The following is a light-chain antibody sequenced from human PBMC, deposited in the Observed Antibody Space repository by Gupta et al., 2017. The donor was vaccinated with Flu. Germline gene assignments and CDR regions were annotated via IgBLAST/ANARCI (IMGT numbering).Light chain of an antibody. V-gene: IGKV1-5*03. CDR2: KAS. Sequence: DIQMTQSPSSLSASVGDRVTITCRASQSISRYLARYQQKSGKAPKLLIYKASTLASGVPSRFNGSGSGTEFTLTISSLQPHDFATSYCQQDNGYSWTFGEGTKVEIK. CDR1: QSISRY. CDR3: QQDNGYSWT. J-gene: IGKJ1*01.